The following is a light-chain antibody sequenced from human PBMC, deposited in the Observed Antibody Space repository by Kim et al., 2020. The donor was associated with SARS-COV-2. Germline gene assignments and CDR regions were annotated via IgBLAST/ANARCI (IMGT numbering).Light chain of an antibody. J-gene: IGLJ1*01. CDR1: SSNIGAGYA. CDR2: GNS. CDR3: QSYDSSLSGSGV. V-gene: IGLV1-40*01. Sequence: VTISCTGSSSNIGAGYAVHWDQQLPGTAPKLLIYGNSNRPSGVPDRFSGSKSGTSASLAITGLQAEDEADYYCQSYDSSLSGSGVFGTGTKVTVL.